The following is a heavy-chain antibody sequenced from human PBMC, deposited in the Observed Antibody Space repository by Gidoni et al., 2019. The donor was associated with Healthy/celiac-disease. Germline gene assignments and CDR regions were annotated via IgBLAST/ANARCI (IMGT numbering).Heavy chain of an antibody. V-gene: IGHV1-46*03. Sequence: QVQLVQSGAEVKKPGASVKVSCKASGYTFTSYYMHCVRQAPGQGLEWMGIINPSGGSTSYAQKFQGRVTMTRDTSTSTVYMELSSLRSEDTAVYYCARWADQYSSGWYGDYWGQGTLVTVSS. J-gene: IGHJ4*02. CDR3: ARWADQYSSGWYGDY. D-gene: IGHD6-19*01. CDR1: GYTFTSYY. CDR2: INPSGGST.